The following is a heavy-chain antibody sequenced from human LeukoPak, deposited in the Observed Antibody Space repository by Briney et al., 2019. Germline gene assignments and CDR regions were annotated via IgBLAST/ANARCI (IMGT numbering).Heavy chain of an antibody. D-gene: IGHD3-10*01. J-gene: IGHJ3*02. Sequence: GGSLRLSCAASGFTFSDYYMSWIRQAPGKGLEWVSYISSSSSYTNYADSVKGRFTISRDNAKNSLYLQMNSLRAEDTAVYYCARDRITMVRGGNDAFDIWGQGIMVTVSS. CDR1: GFTFSDYY. V-gene: IGHV3-11*06. CDR2: ISSSSSYT. CDR3: ARDRITMVRGGNDAFDI.